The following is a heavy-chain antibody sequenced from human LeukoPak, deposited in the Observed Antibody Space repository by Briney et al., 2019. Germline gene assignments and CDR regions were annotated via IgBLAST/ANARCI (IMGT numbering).Heavy chain of an antibody. CDR3: ASRYYDSSRYYQYYFDY. V-gene: IGHV7-4-1*02. D-gene: IGHD3-22*01. CDR1: GYTFTTFP. J-gene: IGHJ4*02. CDR2: INTNTGNP. Sequence: ASVKVSCKASGYTFTTFPMNWVRQAPGQGLEWMGWINTNTGNPTYARGFTGRFVFSLDTSVSTAYLQISILKADDTAVYYCASRYYDSSRYYQYYFDYWGQGTLVTVSS.